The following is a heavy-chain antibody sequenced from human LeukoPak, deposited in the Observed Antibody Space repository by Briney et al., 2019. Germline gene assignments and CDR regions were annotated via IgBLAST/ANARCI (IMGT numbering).Heavy chain of an antibody. V-gene: IGHV1-46*01. CDR2: LNPTYDIP. D-gene: IGHD1-14*01. CDR3: ARDRGRYPEYYFDY. CDR1: GYTFSNYC. J-gene: IGHJ4*02. Sequence: ASVKVSCKASGYTFSNYCMHWVRQAPGQGLEWMGILNPTYDIPIYAQKFEGRVTMTRDMSTSTVYMELSSLRSEDTAVYYCARDRGRYPEYYFDYWGQGTLVTVSS.